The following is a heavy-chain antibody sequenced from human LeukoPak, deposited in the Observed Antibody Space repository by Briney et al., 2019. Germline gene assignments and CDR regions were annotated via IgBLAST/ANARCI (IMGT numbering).Heavy chain of an antibody. J-gene: IGHJ4*02. V-gene: IGHV3-23*01. Sequence: GGSLRLSCAASGFTFSSYAMSWVRQAPGKGLEWVSAITGSGGSTSYADSVKGRFTISRDNSRNTLYLQMNSLRAEDTAVYYCAKDRQDLNVLRFLEWLSPFDYWGQGTLVTVSS. D-gene: IGHD3-3*01. CDR2: ITGSGGST. CDR3: AKDRQDLNVLRFLEWLSPFDY. CDR1: GFTFSSYA.